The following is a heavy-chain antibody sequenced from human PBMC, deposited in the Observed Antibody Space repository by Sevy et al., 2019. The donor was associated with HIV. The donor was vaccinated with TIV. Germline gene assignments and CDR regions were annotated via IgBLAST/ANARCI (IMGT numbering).Heavy chain of an antibody. J-gene: IGHJ4*02. V-gene: IGHV3-23*01. Sequence: GGSLRLSCAVSGFTFSSHDMTWVRQAPGKGLEWVSGISGAGGSKWYADSVKGRFAISRDNSKNTLYLQMNNVRVEDTAVYYCARGGYYYDNAAYYALDSWGQGTLVTVSS. CDR1: GFTFSSHD. CDR2: ISGAGGSK. D-gene: IGHD3-22*01. CDR3: ARGGYYYDNAAYYALDS.